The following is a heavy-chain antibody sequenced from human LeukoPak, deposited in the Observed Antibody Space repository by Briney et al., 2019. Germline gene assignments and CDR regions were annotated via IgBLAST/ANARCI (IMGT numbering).Heavy chain of an antibody. CDR1: GGSISSYY. CDR2: IYYSGST. CDR3: ARADSSGFKGNWLDP. V-gene: IGHV4-59*01. Sequence: SETLSLTCTVSGGSISSYYWSWIRQPPGKGLEWIGYIYYSGSTNYNPSLKSRVTISVDTSKNQFSLKLSSVTAADTAVYYCARADSSGFKGNWLDPWGQGTLVTVSS. D-gene: IGHD3-22*01. J-gene: IGHJ5*02.